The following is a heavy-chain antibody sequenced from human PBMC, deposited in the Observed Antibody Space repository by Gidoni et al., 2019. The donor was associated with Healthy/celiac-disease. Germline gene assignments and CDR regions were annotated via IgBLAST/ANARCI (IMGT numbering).Heavy chain of an antibody. CDR3: ARAPMVRGVPGWFDP. D-gene: IGHD3-10*01. J-gene: IGHJ5*02. V-gene: IGHV4-59*01. Sequence: QVQLQESGPGLVKPSETLSLTCTVSGGSISSYYWRWIRQPPGKGLEWIGYIYYSGSTNYNPSLKSRVTISVDTSKNQFSLKLSSVTAADTAVYYCARAPMVRGVPGWFDPWGQGTLVTVSS. CDR1: GGSISSYY. CDR2: IYYSGST.